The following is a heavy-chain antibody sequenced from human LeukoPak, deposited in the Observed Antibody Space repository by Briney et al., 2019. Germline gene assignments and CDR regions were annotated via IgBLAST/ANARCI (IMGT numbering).Heavy chain of an antibody. Sequence: GGSLRLSCAASGFTFDAYAMSWVRQAPGKGLERVSGINWNGGRTGYADSVKGRFTISRDNAKNSLYLQMNSLRVEDTAVYYCASRIVGTPDYFDYWGQGTLVTVSS. D-gene: IGHD1-26*01. J-gene: IGHJ4*02. CDR1: GFTFDAYA. V-gene: IGHV3-20*04. CDR2: INWNGGRT. CDR3: ASRIVGTPDYFDY.